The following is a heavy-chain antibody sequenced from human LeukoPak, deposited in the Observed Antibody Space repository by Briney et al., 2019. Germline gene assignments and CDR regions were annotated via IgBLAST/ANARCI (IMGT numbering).Heavy chain of an antibody. CDR1: GYTFSSFG. D-gene: IGHD2-2*01. J-gene: IGHJ4*02. CDR3: ARVLRARVPAAPLGY. V-gene: IGHV1-18*01. CDR2: ISAYNGDT. Sequence: AASVKVSCKASGYTFSSFGINWVRPAPGQGLEWMGWISAYNGDTKYAQKFQGRVIMTTDTSTSTAYMEVRSLRSDDTAVYYCARVLRARVPAAPLGYWGQGTLVTVSS.